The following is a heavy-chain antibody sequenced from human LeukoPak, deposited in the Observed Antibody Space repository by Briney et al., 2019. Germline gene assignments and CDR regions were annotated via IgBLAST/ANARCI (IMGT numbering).Heavy chain of an antibody. Sequence: SETLSLACTVSGGSISSSSYYWGWIRQPPGKGLEWIGSIYYSGSTYYNPSLKSRVTMSVDTSKNQFSLKLSSVTAADTAVYYCARESDAYYFDYWGQGTLVTVSS. V-gene: IGHV4-39*07. CDR1: GGSISSSSYY. CDR3: ARESDAYYFDY. J-gene: IGHJ4*02. CDR2: IYYSGST.